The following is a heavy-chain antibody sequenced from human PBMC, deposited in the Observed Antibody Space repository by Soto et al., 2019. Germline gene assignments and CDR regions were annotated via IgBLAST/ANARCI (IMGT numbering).Heavy chain of an antibody. CDR3: ARSYYYDSSGYTLFDY. D-gene: IGHD3-22*01. Sequence: PSETLSLTCTVSGGSISSGDYYWSWIRQPPGKGLEWIGSIYYSGSTYYNPSLKSRVTISVDTSKNQFSLKLSSVTAADTAVYNCARSYYYDSSGYTLFDYWGQGTLVTVSS. J-gene: IGHJ4*02. CDR2: IYYSGST. CDR1: GGSISSGDYY. V-gene: IGHV4-30-4*01.